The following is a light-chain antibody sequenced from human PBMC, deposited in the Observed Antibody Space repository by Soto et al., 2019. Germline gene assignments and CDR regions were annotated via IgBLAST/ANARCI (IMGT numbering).Light chain of an antibody. CDR3: CSYAGSSTYV. CDR1: SSDAGSHNL. CDR2: EGN. V-gene: IGLV2-23*01. J-gene: IGLJ1*01. Sequence: QSALTQPASVSGSPGQSITISCTGTSSDAGSHNLVSWYQQHPGKAPLVLIYEGNKRPSGVSSRFSGSASGYTASLTISGLQAEDEANYYCCSYAGSSTYVFGTGTKVTV.